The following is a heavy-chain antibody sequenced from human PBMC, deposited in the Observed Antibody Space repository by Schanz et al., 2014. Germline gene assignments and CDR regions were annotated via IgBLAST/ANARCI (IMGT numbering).Heavy chain of an antibody. J-gene: IGHJ4*02. CDR2: ISAYNGNT. V-gene: IGHV1-3*01. Sequence: QVQLVQSGAEVKKPGASVKVSCKASGYTFTSYSIHWVRQAPGQGLEWMGWISAYNGNTNYAQKFQGRVTMTRNTSISTAYMELSSLRSEDTAVYYCARAFGGYDPAGALDYWGQGTLVTVSS. CDR3: ARAFGGYDPAGALDY. CDR1: GYTFTSYS. D-gene: IGHD5-12*01.